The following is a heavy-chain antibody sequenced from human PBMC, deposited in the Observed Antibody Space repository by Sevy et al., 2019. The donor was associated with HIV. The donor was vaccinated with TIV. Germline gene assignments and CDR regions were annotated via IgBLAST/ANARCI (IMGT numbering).Heavy chain of an antibody. V-gene: IGHV3-23*01. D-gene: IGHD3-10*01. CDR1: GFTFSSYA. Sequence: GGSLRLSCAASGFTFSSYAMSWVRQAPGKGLEWVSAISGSGGSTYYADSVKGRFTISRDNSKNTKYLPMNSLRAEDTAVYYCAKGCGSGMWYWGQGTLVTVSS. CDR2: ISGSGGST. CDR3: AKGCGSGMWY. J-gene: IGHJ4*02.